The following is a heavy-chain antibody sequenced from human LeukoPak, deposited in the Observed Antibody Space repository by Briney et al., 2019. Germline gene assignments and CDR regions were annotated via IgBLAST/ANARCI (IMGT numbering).Heavy chain of an antibody. J-gene: IGHJ4*02. V-gene: IGHV4-61*01. Sequence: PSETLSLTCTVSGGSVSVSSGSYYWSWIRQPPGKGLEWIGYISYTGSTNYNPSLKSRVTISSDTSKNQFSLKLSSVTAADTAVYYCARSHDFWSGYSWGQGTLVTVSS. CDR3: ARSHDFWSGYS. D-gene: IGHD3-3*01. CDR2: ISYTGST. CDR1: GGSVSVSSGSYY.